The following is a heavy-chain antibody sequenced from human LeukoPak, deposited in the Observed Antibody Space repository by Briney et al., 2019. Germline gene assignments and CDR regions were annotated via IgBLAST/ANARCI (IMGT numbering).Heavy chain of an antibody. V-gene: IGHV3-48*04. CDR3: ARDRLGDYGPKGWFDP. D-gene: IGHD4-17*01. CDR2: ISSSSSTI. CDR1: GFTFSSYS. J-gene: IGHJ5*02. Sequence: GGSLRLSCAASGFTFSSYSMNWVRQAPGKGLEWVSYISSSSSTIYYADSVKGRFTISRDNAKNSLYLQMNSLRAEDTAVYYCARDRLGDYGPKGWFDPWGQGTLVTVSS.